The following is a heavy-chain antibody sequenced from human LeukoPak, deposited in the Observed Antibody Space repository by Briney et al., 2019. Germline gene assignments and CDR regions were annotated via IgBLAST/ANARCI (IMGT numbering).Heavy chain of an antibody. V-gene: IGHV4-34*01. CDR2: INHSGST. Sequence: SETLSLTCAVYGGSFSGYYWSWIRQPPGKGLEWIGEINHSGSTNYNPSLRSRVTISVDTSKNQFSLKLSSVTAADTAVYYCARDYYDSGGYWRSFDYWGQGTLVTVSS. J-gene: IGHJ4*02. D-gene: IGHD3-22*01. CDR3: ARDYYDSGGYWRSFDY. CDR1: GGSFSGYY.